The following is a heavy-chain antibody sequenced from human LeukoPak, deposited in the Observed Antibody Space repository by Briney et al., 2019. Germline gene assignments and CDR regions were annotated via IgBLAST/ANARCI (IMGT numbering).Heavy chain of an antibody. CDR1: GYSFTSYL. J-gene: IGHJ4*02. CDR3: ARGQSLYYFDY. V-gene: IGHV5-51*01. Sequence: GESLKISCKASGYSFTSYLIAWVRQMPGKGLEWMGIIHPGDSNARYSPSFQGQVTVSVDHSITTAYLQWSSLKASDTAMYYCARGQSLYYFDYWGQGTLVTVSS. CDR2: IHPGDSNA.